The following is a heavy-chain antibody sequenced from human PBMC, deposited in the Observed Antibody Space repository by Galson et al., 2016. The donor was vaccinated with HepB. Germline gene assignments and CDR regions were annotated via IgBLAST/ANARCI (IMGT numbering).Heavy chain of an antibody. D-gene: IGHD6-19*01. CDR1: GFTFSNYA. CDR2: TSGSGGST. J-gene: IGHJ4*02. CDR3: AKRFSSGWYPAY. Sequence: SLRLSCAASGFTFSNYAMSWVRQAPGKGLEWVAATSGSGGSTYNADSVKGRFTISRDNSKNTLYLQMNSLRAEDTAVYYCAKRFSSGWYPAYWGQGTLVTVSS. V-gene: IGHV3-23*01.